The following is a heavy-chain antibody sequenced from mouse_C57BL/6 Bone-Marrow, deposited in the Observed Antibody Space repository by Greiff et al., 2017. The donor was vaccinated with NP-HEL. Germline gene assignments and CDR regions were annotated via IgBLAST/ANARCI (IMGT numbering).Heavy chain of an antibody. V-gene: IGHV5-4*01. CDR2: ISDGGSYT. CDR1: GFTFSSYA. Sequence: EVKLVESGGGLVKPGGSLKLSCAASGFTFSSYAMSWVRQTPEKRLEWVATISDGGSYTYYPDNVKGRFTISRDNAKNNLYLQMSHLKSEDTAMYYCARDKDYGDYWGQGTTLTVSS. CDR3: ARDKDYGDY. J-gene: IGHJ2*01. D-gene: IGHD1-1*02.